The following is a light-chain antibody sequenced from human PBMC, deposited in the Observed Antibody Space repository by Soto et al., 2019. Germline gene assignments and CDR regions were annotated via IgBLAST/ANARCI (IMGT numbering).Light chain of an antibody. CDR1: SSDVGGYNY. CDR2: EVS. V-gene: IGLV2-14*01. CDR3: SSYTSSSTLGV. J-gene: IGLJ1*01. Sequence: QSALTQPASVSGSPGQSITISCTGTSSDVGGYNYVSWYQQHPGKAPKLMIYEVSNRPSGVSNRFSGYKSGNTASLTIYGLQAEDEADYYCSSYTSSSTLGVFGTGTKVTVL.